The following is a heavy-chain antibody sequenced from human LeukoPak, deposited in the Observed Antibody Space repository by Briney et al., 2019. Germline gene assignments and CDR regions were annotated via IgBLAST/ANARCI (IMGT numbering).Heavy chain of an antibody. CDR1: GASVSSDY. Sequence: SETLSLTCTVSGASVSSDYWSWIRQSPGKGLEWIGYIYHSGHTMSNPSLKSRVSLSLDTSNNQFSLKLSSVTAADTAVYYCARDPITMVRGVLPYYYYGMDVWGQGTTVTVSS. J-gene: IGHJ6*02. D-gene: IGHD3-10*01. CDR2: IYHSGHT. CDR3: ARDPITMVRGVLPYYYYGMDV. V-gene: IGHV4-59*02.